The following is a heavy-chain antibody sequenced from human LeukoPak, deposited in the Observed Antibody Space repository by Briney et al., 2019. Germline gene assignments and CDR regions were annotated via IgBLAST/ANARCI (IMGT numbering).Heavy chain of an antibody. D-gene: IGHD3-22*01. J-gene: IGHJ4*02. CDR2: IYSSGST. CDR1: GGSISSSSYY. V-gene: IGHV4-39*01. CDR3: ARQVGLSEIGLGHYDSGDY. Sequence: PSETLSLTCTVSGGSISSSSYYWGWIRQPPGKGLEWIGSIYSSGSTYYNPSLKSRVTISVDTSKNQFSLKLSSVTAADTAVYYCARQVGLSEIGLGHYDSGDYWGQGTLVTVSS.